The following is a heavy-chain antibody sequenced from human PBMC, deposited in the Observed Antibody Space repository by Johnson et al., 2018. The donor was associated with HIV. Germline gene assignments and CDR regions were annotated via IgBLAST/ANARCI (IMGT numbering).Heavy chain of an antibody. D-gene: IGHD1-14*01. CDR2: ISSSGSTI. Sequence: EVQLVESGGGLVQPGGSLRLSCAASGFTFSSYAMSWVRQAPGKGLEWVSYISSSGSTIYYADSVKGRFTISRDNAKNSLYLQMSSLRVEDTAVYYCATRDPTYRPGAFDIWGQGTTVTVSS. V-gene: IGHV3-48*04. CDR3: ATRDPTYRPGAFDI. J-gene: IGHJ3*02. CDR1: GFTFSSYA.